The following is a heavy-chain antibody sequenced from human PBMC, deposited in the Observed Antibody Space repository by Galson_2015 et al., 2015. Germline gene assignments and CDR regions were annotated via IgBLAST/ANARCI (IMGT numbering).Heavy chain of an antibody. D-gene: IGHD5-24*01. CDR2: IYYSGST. CDR3: AREKGDGYPTYYFDY. CDR1: GGSISSGDYY. Sequence: TLPLTCTVSGGSISSGDYYWSWIRQPPGKGLEWIGYIYYSGSTYYNPSLKSRVTISVDTSKNQFSLKLSSVTAADTAVYYCAREKGDGYPTYYFDYWGQGTLVTVSS. J-gene: IGHJ4*02. V-gene: IGHV4-30-4*01.